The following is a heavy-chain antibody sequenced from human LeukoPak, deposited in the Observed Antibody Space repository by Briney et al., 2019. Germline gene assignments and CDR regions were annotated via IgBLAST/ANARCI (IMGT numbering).Heavy chain of an antibody. D-gene: IGHD3-10*01. CDR1: GFTVSSNY. CDR2: IYSGGST. CDR3: ARGSMVRRGFYYGMDV. Sequence: GSLRLSCAASGFTVSSNYMSWVRQPPGKGLEWVSVIYSGGSTYYADSVKGRFTISRDNSKNTLYLQMNSLRAEDTAVYYCARGSMVRRGFYYGMDVWGQGTTVTVSS. V-gene: IGHV3-66*01. J-gene: IGHJ6*02.